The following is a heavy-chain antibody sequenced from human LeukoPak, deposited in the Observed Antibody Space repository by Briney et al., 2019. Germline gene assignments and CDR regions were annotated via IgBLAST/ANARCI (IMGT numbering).Heavy chain of an antibody. CDR3: ANSYSYGGYFDY. D-gene: IGHD5-18*01. V-gene: IGHV4-38-2*02. CDR2: IYHSGST. CDR1: GYSISSGYY. Sequence: SETLSLTCTVSGYSISSGYYWGWIRQPPGKGLEWIGSIYHSGSTNYNPSLKSRVTISVDKSKNQFSLKLSSVTAADTAVYYCANSYSYGGYFDYWGQGTLVTVSS. J-gene: IGHJ4*02.